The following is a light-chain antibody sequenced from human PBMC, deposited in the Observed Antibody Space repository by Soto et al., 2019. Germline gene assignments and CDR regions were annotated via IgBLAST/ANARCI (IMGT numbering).Light chain of an antibody. CDR3: HHYNRSPIFT. CDR2: GAS. V-gene: IGKV3-20*01. Sequence: EIVLTQSPGTLSLSPGERATLSCRASQSISSNYLAWYQQRPGQTPRLLIYGASSRGAGIPARFSGSGSGTDFALTSSSLEPDDFVVYYCHHYNRSPIFTFGPGTAVELK. CDR1: QSISSNY. J-gene: IGKJ3*01.